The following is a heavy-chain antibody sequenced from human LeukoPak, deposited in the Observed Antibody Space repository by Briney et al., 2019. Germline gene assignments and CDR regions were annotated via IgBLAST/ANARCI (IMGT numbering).Heavy chain of an antibody. J-gene: IGHJ4*02. CDR1: GGSFSGYY. V-gene: IGHV4-34*01. D-gene: IGHD5-18*01. Sequence: SETLSLTCAVYGGSFSGYYWSWIRQPPGKGLEWIGEINHSGSTNYNPSLKSRVTISVDTSKNQFSLKLSSVTAADTAVYYCARGKIQLSDWGQGTLVTVSS. CDR2: INHSGST. CDR3: ARGKIQLSD.